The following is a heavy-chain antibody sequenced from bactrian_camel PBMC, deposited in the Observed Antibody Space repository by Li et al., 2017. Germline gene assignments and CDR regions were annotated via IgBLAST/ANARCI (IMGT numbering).Heavy chain of an antibody. CDR2: IYTGGGST. Sequence: HVQLVESGGGLVQPGGSLRLSCAASGFTFSTYYMSRVRQAPGKGLEWVSSIYTGGGSTYYADSVKGRFTISQDNAKKTMYLQMNSLKPEDTAMYYCAVDPGTVACGHWIGYHQDASLVVSRFGYWGQGTQVTVS. J-gene: IGHJ6*01. CDR3: AVDPGTVACGHWIGYHQDASLVVSRFGY. D-gene: IGHD1*01. CDR1: GFTFSTYY. V-gene: IGHV3-2*01.